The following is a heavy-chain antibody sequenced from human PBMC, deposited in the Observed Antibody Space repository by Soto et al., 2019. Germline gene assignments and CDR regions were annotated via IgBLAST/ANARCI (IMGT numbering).Heavy chain of an antibody. V-gene: IGHV1-3*01. CDR2: INAGNGNT. CDR1: GYTFTSYA. CDR3: ARGVSTMVRGWDPNKFDY. Sequence: GASVKVSCKASGYTFTSYAMHWVRQAPGQRLEWMGWINAGNGNTKYSQKFQGRVTITRDTSASTAYMELSSLRSEDTAVYYCARGVSTMVRGWDPNKFDYWGQGTLVTVSS. J-gene: IGHJ4*02. D-gene: IGHD3-10*01.